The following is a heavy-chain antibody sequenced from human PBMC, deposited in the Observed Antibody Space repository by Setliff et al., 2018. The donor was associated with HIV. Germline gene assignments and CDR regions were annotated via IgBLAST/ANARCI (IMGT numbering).Heavy chain of an antibody. D-gene: IGHD6-19*01. V-gene: IGHV3-30*02. J-gene: IGHJ6*04. CDR1: GFNFSSYG. Sequence: GGSLRLSCAASGFNFSSYGMHWVRQAPGKGLEWVAIIWYDGSNKYYADSVKGRFTISRDNSKNTLYLQIDSLTAEDTAIYYCAKEALIYNSGWYWGKGIMVTVSS. CDR3: AKEALIYNSGWY. CDR2: IWYDGSNK.